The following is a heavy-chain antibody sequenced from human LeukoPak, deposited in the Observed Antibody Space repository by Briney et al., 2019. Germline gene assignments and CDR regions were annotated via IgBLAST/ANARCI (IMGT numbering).Heavy chain of an antibody. J-gene: IGHJ4*02. D-gene: IGHD6-19*01. CDR1: GFTFSSYA. Sequence: GGSLRLSYAASGFTFSSYAMSWVRQAPGKGLEWVSAISGSGGSTYYADSVKGRFTISRDNSKNTLYLQMNSLRAEDTAVYYCAKGFRGRIAVANFDCWGQGTLVTVSS. CDR3: AKGFRGRIAVANFDC. V-gene: IGHV3-23*01. CDR2: ISGSGGST.